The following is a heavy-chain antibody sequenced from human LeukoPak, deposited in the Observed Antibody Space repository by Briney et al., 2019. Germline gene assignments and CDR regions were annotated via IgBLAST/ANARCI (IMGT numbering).Heavy chain of an antibody. CDR3: ARHGYCSSTSCYPDF. CDR2: IHYSGST. J-gene: IGHJ4*02. D-gene: IGHD2-2*03. V-gene: IGHV4-39*01. Sequence: SETLSLTCTVSGDSISSSNYYWGWIRQPPGKGLEWIGIIHYSGSTDYNPSLKSRVTVSVDTSKNQFSLKLRSVTAAETAVYYCARHGYCSSTSCYPDFWGQGTLVTVSS. CDR1: GDSISSSNYY.